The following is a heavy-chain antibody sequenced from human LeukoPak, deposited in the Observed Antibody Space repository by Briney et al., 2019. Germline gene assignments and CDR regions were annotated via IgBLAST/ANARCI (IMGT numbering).Heavy chain of an antibody. V-gene: IGHV3-33*01. J-gene: IGHJ4*02. CDR2: IWCDGSNK. Sequence: GGSLRLSCAASGFTFSSYGMHWVRQAPGKGLEWVAVIWCDGSNKYYADSVKGRFTISRDNSKNTLYLQMNSLRAEDTAVYYCARDAVRRYFDYWGQGTLVTVSS. CDR3: ARDAVRRYFDY. CDR1: GFTFSSYG. D-gene: IGHD3-10*01.